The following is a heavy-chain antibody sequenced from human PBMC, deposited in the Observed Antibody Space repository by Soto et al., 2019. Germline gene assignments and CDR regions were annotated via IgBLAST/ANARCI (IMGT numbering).Heavy chain of an antibody. CDR1: GFTFSNYW. CDR3: ARLTAAGGVDQFDY. J-gene: IGHJ4*02. CDR2: IKEDGSEQ. D-gene: IGHD6-13*01. V-gene: IGHV3-7*05. Sequence: EVHLEESGGGLVQPGGSLRLSCAASGFTFSNYWMTWVRQAPGKGLEWVANIKEDGSEQYQVDSVKGRFTFSRDNAKRTLYLKTNSRRVEDTAIYYCARLTAAGGVDQFDYWGQGTLVTVSS.